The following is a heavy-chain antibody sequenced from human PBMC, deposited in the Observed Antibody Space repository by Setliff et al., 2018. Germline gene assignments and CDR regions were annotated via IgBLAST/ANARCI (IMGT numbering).Heavy chain of an antibody. CDR2: IYPADSDP. J-gene: IGHJ3*02. CDR1: GYSFTTYW. V-gene: IGHV5-51*01. CDR3: ARSPLDDAFDI. Sequence: GESLKISCKGSGYSFTTYWIGWVRQMPGKGLELMGVIYPADSDPRYSPSFQGQVTISVDKSISTVYLHWSSLKASDTAMYYCARSPLDDAFDIWGQGTMVTVSS.